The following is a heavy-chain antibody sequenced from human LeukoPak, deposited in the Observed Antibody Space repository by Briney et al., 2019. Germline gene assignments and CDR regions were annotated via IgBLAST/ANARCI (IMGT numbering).Heavy chain of an antibody. CDR3: ARDTREWLVLNWYFDP. Sequence: PGGSLRLSCAASEFTFSSYWMSWVRQAPGKGLEGVANIKQDGSEKYYVDSVKGRFTISRDNAKNSLYLQMNSLRAEDTAVYYCARDTREWLVLNWYFDPWGRGTLVTVSS. V-gene: IGHV3-7*01. D-gene: IGHD6-19*01. CDR1: EFTFSSYW. CDR2: IKQDGSEK. J-gene: IGHJ2*01.